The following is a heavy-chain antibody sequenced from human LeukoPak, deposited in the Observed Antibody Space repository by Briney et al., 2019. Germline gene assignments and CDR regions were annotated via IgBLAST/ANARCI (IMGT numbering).Heavy chain of an antibody. Sequence: KPGGSLRFSCAASGFTFSSYWLHWVRQAPGKGWEGIGEINHRGKTNYNPFLKSRVTLSVDTSKNQFSLKLKSVTAADTAVYYCARVPESVGMNYFDSWGQGTQVTVSS. CDR3: ARVPESVGMNYFDS. J-gene: IGHJ4*02. V-gene: IGHV4-34*01. D-gene: IGHD1-26*01. CDR1: GFTFSSYW. CDR2: INHRGKT.